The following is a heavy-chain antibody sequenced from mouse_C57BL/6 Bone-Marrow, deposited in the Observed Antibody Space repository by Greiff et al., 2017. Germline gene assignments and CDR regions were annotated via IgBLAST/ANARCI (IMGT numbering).Heavy chain of an antibody. CDR1: GYTFTSYW. CDR2: INPSNGGT. V-gene: IGHV1-53*01. J-gene: IGHJ3*01. D-gene: IGHD4-1*01. CDR3: ARWGRLGLGFAY. Sequence: QVHVKQPGTELVKPGASVKLSCKASGYTFTSYWMHWVKQRPGQGLEWIGNINPSNGGTNYNEKFKSKATLTVDKSSSTAYMQLSSLTSEDSAVYYCARWGRLGLGFAYWGQGTLVTVSA.